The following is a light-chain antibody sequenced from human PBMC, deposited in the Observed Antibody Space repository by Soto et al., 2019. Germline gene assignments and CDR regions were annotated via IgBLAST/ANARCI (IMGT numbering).Light chain of an antibody. Sequence: QSALTQAASASGSPGQSITISCTGTSSDIGAYNHVSWYQQHPGKAPKVLIYEVSDRPSGISNRFSGSKSGNTASLTISGLPAEDEAYYYCSSHTTSRTWVFGGGTKLTVL. J-gene: IGLJ3*02. CDR3: SSHTTSRTWV. V-gene: IGLV2-14*01. CDR2: EVS. CDR1: SSDIGAYNH.